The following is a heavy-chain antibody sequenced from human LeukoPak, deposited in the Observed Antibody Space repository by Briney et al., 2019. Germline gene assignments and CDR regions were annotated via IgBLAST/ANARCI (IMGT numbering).Heavy chain of an antibody. D-gene: IGHD5-18*01. V-gene: IGHV1-2*02. CDR3: ARDGYTISYTIDY. CDR1: GYSFTAYY. J-gene: IGHJ4*02. CDR2: LDPKNGDT. Sequence: ASVRVSCKASGYSFTAYYIHRVRQAPGQGLEWMGWLDPKNGDTHFAETFQGRVTMTRDTSISSAYLEVTDLTSDDTAVYFCARDGYTISYTIDYWGQGTLVAVSS.